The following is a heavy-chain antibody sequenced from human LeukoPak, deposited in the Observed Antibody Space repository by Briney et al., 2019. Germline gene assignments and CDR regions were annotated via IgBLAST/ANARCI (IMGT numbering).Heavy chain of an antibody. J-gene: IGHJ3*02. CDR3: ARRYGGWGAFDI. D-gene: IGHD4-23*01. V-gene: IGHV3-23*01. CDR2: ISGDGRST. CDR1: EFTYSAYA. Sequence: GGSLRPSCAASEFTYSAYAMSWVRRAPGKGLEWVSTISGDGRSTFYADSVKGRFTISRDDSKTTLFLQMNSLRAEDTAIYYCARRYGGWGAFDIWGQGTVVTVSS.